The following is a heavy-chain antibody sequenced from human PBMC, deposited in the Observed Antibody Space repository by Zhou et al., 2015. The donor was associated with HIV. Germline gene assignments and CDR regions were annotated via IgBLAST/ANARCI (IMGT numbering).Heavy chain of an antibody. CDR3: ARRKKGITGSTGPYYYYYGMDA. CDR2: IWPDGSDK. J-gene: IGHJ6*02. V-gene: IGHV3-33*01. CDR1: GFFFRGYG. D-gene: IGHD1-7*01. Sequence: EQLVESGGGVVHPGRSLRLSCSASGFFFRGYGMHWVRQAPGKGLEWVAVIWPDGSDKYYVDSVKGRFTISRDNAKNSLFLQMKSLRDEDSGVYFCARRKKGITGSTGPYYYYYGMDAWGQGTTVTVSS.